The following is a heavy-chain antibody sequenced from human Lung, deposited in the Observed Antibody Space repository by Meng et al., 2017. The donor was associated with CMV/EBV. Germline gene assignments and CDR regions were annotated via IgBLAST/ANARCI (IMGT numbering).Heavy chain of an antibody. V-gene: IGHV3-48*03. J-gene: IGHJ3*01. Sequence: VGSLRLXCAASQFTFSRYEMNRVRQDPGKGLEWISNIDSPCTTVYYADSVMGRFTISRDNAKNLLFLQTNSMRVDDTAVYYCARGSGSDYFGAFDVWGQGTXVTV. D-gene: IGHD1-26*01. CDR3: ARGSGSDYFGAFDV. CDR2: IDSPCTTV. CDR1: QFTFSRYE.